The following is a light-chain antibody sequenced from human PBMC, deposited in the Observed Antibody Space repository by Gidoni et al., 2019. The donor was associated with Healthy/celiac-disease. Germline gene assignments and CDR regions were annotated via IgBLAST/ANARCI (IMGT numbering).Light chain of an antibody. Sequence: IVLTQSPDTLSLSPGERATLSCRASQSVSSSYLAWYQQKPGQAPRLLIYGASSRATGIPDRFSGSGSGTDFTLTISRLEPEDFAVYYCQQYGSSPRTFGQXTKVEIK. J-gene: IGKJ1*01. V-gene: IGKV3-20*01. CDR1: QSVSSSY. CDR2: GAS. CDR3: QQYGSSPRT.